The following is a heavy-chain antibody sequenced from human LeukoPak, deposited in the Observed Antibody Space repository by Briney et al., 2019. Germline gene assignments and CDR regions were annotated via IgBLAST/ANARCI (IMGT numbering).Heavy chain of an antibody. D-gene: IGHD6-13*01. Sequence: PLETLSLTCAVYGGSFSGYYWSWIRQPPGKGLEWIGEINHSGSTNYNPSLKSRVTISVDTSKNQFSLKLSSVTAADTAVYYCANPGIAAAGSGMDVWGQGTTVTVSS. J-gene: IGHJ6*02. V-gene: IGHV4-34*01. CDR2: INHSGST. CDR1: GGSFSGYY. CDR3: ANPGIAAAGSGMDV.